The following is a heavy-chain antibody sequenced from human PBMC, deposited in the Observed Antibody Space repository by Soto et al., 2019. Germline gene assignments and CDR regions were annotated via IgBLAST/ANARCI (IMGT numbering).Heavy chain of an antibody. CDR2: INPSGGAT. J-gene: IGHJ4*02. CDR3: GRGRSGQIVVFY. D-gene: IGHD1-26*01. Sequence: WASVKVSCKVSGYTFINFFIHWVRQAPGQGLEWVGIINPSGGATTYPQKFQGRVTMTRDTSTSTVYMDVSSLRFDDTAVYYCGRGRSGQIVVFYWGQGTPVTVSS. CDR1: GYTFINFF. V-gene: IGHV1-46*01.